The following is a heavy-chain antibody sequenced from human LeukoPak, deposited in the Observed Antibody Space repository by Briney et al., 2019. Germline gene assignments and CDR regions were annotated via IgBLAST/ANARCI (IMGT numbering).Heavy chain of an antibody. J-gene: IGHJ6*03. V-gene: IGHV3-48*01. CDR2: ISSSSSTI. CDR3: ARDPLQEAPLYYYYYYYMDV. Sequence: GGSLRLSCAASGFTFSSYSMNWVRQAPGKGLEWVSYISSSSSTIYYADSVKGRFTISRDNAKNSLYLQMNSLRAEDTAVYYCARDPLQEAPLYYYYYYYMDVWGKGTTVTVSS. D-gene: IGHD4-11*01. CDR1: GFTFSSYS.